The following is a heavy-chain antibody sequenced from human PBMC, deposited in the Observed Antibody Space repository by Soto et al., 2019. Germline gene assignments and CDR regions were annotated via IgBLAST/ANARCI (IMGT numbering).Heavy chain of an antibody. CDR2: INHRGGT. CDR3: AITGGDTAMVRLDYYYSGMDV. D-gene: IGHD5-18*01. CDR1: GGPFSGYY. Sequence: PSETLSLTCAVYGGPFSGYYWSWIRQPPGKGLEWIGEINHRGGTNYNPSLKSRVTISVDTSKNQFSLKLSSVTAADTAVYYCAITGGDTAMVRLDYYYSGMDVWGQGTTVTVSS. J-gene: IGHJ6*02. V-gene: IGHV4-34*01.